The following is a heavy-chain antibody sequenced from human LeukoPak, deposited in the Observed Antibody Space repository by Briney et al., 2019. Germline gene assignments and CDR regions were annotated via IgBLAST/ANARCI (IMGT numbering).Heavy chain of an antibody. Sequence: SETLSLTCAVYGGSFSGYYWSWIRQPPGKGLEWIGEINHSRSTNYNPSLKSRVTISVDTSKNQFSLKLSSVTAADTAVYYCARGGYTQNYYYYYYMDVWGKGTTVTVSS. CDR3: ARGGYTQNYYYYYYMDV. CDR1: GGSFSGYY. V-gene: IGHV4-34*01. J-gene: IGHJ6*03. CDR2: INHSRST. D-gene: IGHD1-1*01.